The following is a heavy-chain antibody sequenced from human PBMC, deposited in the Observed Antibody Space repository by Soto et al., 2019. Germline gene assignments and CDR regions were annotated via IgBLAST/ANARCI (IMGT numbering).Heavy chain of an antibody. CDR3: AREVGLYSSSHYLMDV. Sequence: SETLSLTCAVYGGSFSGYYWSWIRQPPGKGLEWIGEINHSVSTNYNPSLKSRVTISVDTSKNQFYLKLSSVTAADTAVYYCAREVGLYSSSHYLMDVWGQGTKVTVSS. V-gene: IGHV4-34*01. CDR1: GGSFSGYY. CDR2: INHSVST. J-gene: IGHJ6*02. D-gene: IGHD6-6*01.